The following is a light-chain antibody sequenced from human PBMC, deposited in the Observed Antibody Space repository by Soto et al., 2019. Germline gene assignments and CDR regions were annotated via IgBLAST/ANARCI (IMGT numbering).Light chain of an antibody. V-gene: IGKV3-20*01. Sequence: VLTQSPATLSLSPGKRATLSCRASKSVSSSYLAWYQQKPGQAPRLLIYGASSRATGISDRFSGSGSGTDFTLTISRLEPEDFAVYYCQQYGRSPPITFGQGTRLEIK. J-gene: IGKJ5*01. CDR2: GAS. CDR3: QQYGRSPPIT. CDR1: KSVSSSY.